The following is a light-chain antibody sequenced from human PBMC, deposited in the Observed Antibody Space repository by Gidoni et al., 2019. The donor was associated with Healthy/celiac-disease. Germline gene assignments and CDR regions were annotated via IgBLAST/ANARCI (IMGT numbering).Light chain of an antibody. Sequence: EIMITQSPATMSVSPGERATRSCRPSQSVSSNLPWYQQKPGQAPRLLIYGASTRATGIPARFSGSGSGTEFTLTISSLQSEDFAVYYCQQYNNWPYTFGQGTKLEIK. CDR3: QQYNNWPYT. V-gene: IGKV3-15*01. CDR2: GAS. CDR1: QSVSSN. J-gene: IGKJ2*01.